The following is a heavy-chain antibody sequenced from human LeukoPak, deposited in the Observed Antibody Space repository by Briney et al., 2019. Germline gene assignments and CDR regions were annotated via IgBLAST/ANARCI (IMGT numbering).Heavy chain of an antibody. CDR1: GFTVRSNY. CDR3: ASLWFGAVDY. J-gene: IGHJ4*02. V-gene: IGHV3-53*01. Sequence: PGGSLRLSCAASGFTVRSNYMSWVRQAPGKGLEWVSVIYSGSKTYYADSVKGRFTISRDNSKNTLYLQMNSLRAEDTAVYYCASLWFGAVDYWGQGTLVTVSS. D-gene: IGHD3-10*01. CDR2: IYSGSKT.